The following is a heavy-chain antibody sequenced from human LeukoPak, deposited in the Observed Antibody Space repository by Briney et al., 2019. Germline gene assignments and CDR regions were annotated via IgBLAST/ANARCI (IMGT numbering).Heavy chain of an antibody. D-gene: IGHD4-17*01. CDR2: ISYIGST. CDR3: ARDLVTVTKGFDV. V-gene: IGHV4-59*11. Sequence: SETLSLTCTVSGDSFSSHYWTWIRQPPGKGLEWIGYISYIGSTNYNPSLKSRVTISIDTSKNQFSLKLSSVTAADTAVYYCARDLVTVTKGFDVWGQGTMVSVSS. CDR1: GDSFSSHY. J-gene: IGHJ3*01.